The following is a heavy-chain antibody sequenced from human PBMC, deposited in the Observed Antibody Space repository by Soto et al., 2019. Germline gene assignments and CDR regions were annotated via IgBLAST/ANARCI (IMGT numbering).Heavy chain of an antibody. D-gene: IGHD3-10*01. V-gene: IGHV4-59*08. CDR3: ARGTMVRGVIIKGPWFDP. CDR1: GGSISSYY. CDR2: IYYSGST. Sequence: SETLSLTCTVSGGSISSYYWSWIRQPPGKGLEWIGYIYYSGSTNYNPSLKSRVTISVDTSKNQFSLKLSSVTAADTAVYYCARGTMVRGVIIKGPWFDPWGQGTLVTVSS. J-gene: IGHJ5*02.